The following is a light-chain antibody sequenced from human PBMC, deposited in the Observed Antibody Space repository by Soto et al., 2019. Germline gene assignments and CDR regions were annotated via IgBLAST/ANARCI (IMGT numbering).Light chain of an antibody. CDR1: QSISSY. V-gene: IGKV1-39*01. Sequence: DIQMTQSPSSLSASVGDRVTITCRASQSISSYLNWYQQKPGKAPKLLIYAASSLQSGVPSRFSGSGSGTDFTLTISSLQPEDFATYYCQQYYSYPRTFGQGTRLE. J-gene: IGKJ5*01. CDR3: QQYYSYPRT. CDR2: AAS.